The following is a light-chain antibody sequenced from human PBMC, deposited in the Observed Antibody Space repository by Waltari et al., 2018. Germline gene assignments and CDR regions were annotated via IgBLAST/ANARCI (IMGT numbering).Light chain of an antibody. CDR2: EDD. V-gene: IGLV6-57*03. CDR1: SGSIASTY. J-gene: IGLJ3*02. Sequence: NFMLTQPHSVSESPGKTVTISCPRNSGSIASTYVQWFQQRPGRAPTTLIFEDDKRPSGVPDRFSGSIDSSSNSASLTISGLKNEDEADYYCQSYVSPGWVFGGGTKLTVL. CDR3: QSYVSPGWV.